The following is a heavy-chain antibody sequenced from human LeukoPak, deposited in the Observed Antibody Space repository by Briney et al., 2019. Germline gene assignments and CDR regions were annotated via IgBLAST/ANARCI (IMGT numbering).Heavy chain of an antibody. Sequence: GGSLRLSCAASGFTFSSYEMNWVRQAPGKGLEWVSSISSSSSYIYYADSVKGRFTISRDNAKNSLYLQMNSLRAEDTAVYYCAELGITMVGGVWGKGTTVTISS. CDR1: GFTFSSYE. D-gene: IGHD3-10*02. V-gene: IGHV3-21*01. CDR3: AELGITMVGGV. J-gene: IGHJ6*04. CDR2: ISSSSSYI.